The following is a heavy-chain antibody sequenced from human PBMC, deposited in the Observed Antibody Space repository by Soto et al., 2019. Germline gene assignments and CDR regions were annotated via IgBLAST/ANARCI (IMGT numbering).Heavy chain of an antibody. D-gene: IGHD3-3*01. Sequence: SETXSLTCAVYGGSFSGFYWSWIRQSPGKGLEWIGEINHRGSTRYNPSLKSRVTISVDTSKNQFSLKLDSLTAADTAVYYCARVDDFWSQGTLVTVSS. J-gene: IGHJ4*02. V-gene: IGHV4-34*01. CDR1: GGSFSGFY. CDR3: ARVDDF. CDR2: INHRGST.